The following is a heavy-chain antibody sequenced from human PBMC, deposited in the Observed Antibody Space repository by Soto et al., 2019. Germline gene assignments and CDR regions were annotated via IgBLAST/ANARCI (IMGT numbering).Heavy chain of an antibody. V-gene: IGHV3-23*01. CDR1: GFTFSSYA. CDR3: AKAVTTDYYYGMDV. Sequence: WSLRLSCAASGFTFSSYAMSWVRQAPGKGLEGVSAISGSGGSTYYADSVKCRFTISRHNSKNTLYLQTASLGVDDSAIYYCAKAVTTDYYYGMDVWGKGTMVTVSS. J-gene: IGHJ6*04. CDR2: ISGSGGST. D-gene: IGHD4-4*01.